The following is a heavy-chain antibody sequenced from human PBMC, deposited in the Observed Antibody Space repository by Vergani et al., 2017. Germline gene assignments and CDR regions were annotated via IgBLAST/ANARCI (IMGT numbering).Heavy chain of an antibody. CDR3: ARVLRTKLPTTVTHIDY. Sequence: QVQLQESGPGLVRPSETLSLTCNVSGGSISGYYWSWTRQHPGKGLEWIGYIYYSGSTYYNPSLKSRVTISVDTSKNQFSLKLSSVTAADTAVYYCARVLRTKLPTTVTHIDYWGQGTLVTVSS. V-gene: IGHV4-31*03. J-gene: IGHJ4*02. CDR2: IYYSGST. D-gene: IGHD4-17*01. CDR1: GGSISGYY.